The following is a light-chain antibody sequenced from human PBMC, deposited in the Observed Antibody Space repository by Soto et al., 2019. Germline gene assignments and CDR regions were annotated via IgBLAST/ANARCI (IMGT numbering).Light chain of an antibody. CDR2: DAS. J-gene: IGKJ5*01. CDR3: QEYDASPIT. Sequence: EIVLTQSPDTLSLSPGERATLSCRASQSIRSERLAWYQQKPGQAPRLVIFDASNRASGMPERFSGSGSGTDFTLTISRLEPEDFAVYYCQEYDASPITFGLGTRLEIK. CDR1: QSIRSER. V-gene: IGKV3-20*01.